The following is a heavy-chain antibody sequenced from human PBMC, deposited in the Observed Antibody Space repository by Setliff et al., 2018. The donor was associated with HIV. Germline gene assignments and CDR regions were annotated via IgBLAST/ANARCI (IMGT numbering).Heavy chain of an antibody. D-gene: IGHD6-19*01. V-gene: IGHV3-74*01. J-gene: IGHJ3*02. CDR3: AKRGEQWLAYAFDI. CDR1: GFTFEKYW. Sequence: PGGSLRLSCTASGFTFEKYWMHWVRQAPGKGLVWVSRINSDGSSTSYADSAKGRFTISRDNAKNTLYLQMNSLRAEDTAVYYCAKRGEQWLAYAFDIWGQGTMVTVSS. CDR2: INSDGSST.